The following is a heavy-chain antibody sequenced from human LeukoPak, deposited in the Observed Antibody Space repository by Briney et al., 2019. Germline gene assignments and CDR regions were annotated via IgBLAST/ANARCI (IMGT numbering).Heavy chain of an antibody. CDR1: GGSIRTYY. CDR3: ARDCDSSGYYWS. CDR2: IYYSGST. V-gene: IGHV4-59*01. J-gene: IGHJ4*02. Sequence: SETLSLTCTVSGGSIRTYYWRWIRQPPGKGLEWIGYIYYSGSTNYNPSLKSRVTMSVDTSKSQFSLKLNSVTAADTAVYYCARDCDSSGYYWSWGQGTLVTVSS. D-gene: IGHD3-22*01.